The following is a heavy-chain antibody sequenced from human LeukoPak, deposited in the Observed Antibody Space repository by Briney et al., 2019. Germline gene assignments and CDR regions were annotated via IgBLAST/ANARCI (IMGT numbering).Heavy chain of an antibody. CDR3: ARDPTGTTEFS. CDR1: GFTFSSYS. CDR2: ISSSSSYI. J-gene: IGHJ4*02. D-gene: IGHD1-7*01. Sequence: GGSLRLSCAASGFTFSSYSMNWVRQAPGKGLEWVSSISSSSSYIYYADSVKGRFTISRDNAKNSLYPQMNGLRAEDTAVYYCARDPTGTTEFSWGQGTLVTVSS. V-gene: IGHV3-21*01.